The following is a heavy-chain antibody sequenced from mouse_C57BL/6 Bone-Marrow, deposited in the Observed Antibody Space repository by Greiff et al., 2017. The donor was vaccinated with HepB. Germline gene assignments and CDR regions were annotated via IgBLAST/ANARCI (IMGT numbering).Heavy chain of an antibody. CDR2: IDPSDSET. Sequence: VQLQQPGAELVRPGSSVKLSCKASGYTFTSYWMHWVKQRPLQGLEWIGNIDPSDSETHYNQKFKDKATLTVDKSSSTAYMQLSSLTSEDSAVYYCARGPLYYGSSYWFAYWGQGTLVTVSA. V-gene: IGHV1-52*01. J-gene: IGHJ3*01. CDR1: GYTFTSYW. D-gene: IGHD1-1*01. CDR3: ARGPLYYGSSYWFAY.